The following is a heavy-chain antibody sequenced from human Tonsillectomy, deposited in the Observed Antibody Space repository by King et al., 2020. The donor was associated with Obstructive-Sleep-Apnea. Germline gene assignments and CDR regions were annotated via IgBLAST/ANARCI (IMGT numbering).Heavy chain of an antibody. CDR2: ISYDGSNK. J-gene: IGHJ4*02. CDR3: AREGEAVALGGYFDY. D-gene: IGHD6-19*01. CDR1: GFTFSSYA. Sequence: VQLVESGGGVVQPGRSLRLSCAASGFTFSSYAMHWVRQAPGKGLEWVAVISYDGSNKYYADSVKGRFTISRDNSKNTLYLQMNSLRAEDTAVYYCAREGEAVALGGYFDYWGQETLVTVSS. V-gene: IGHV3-30*04.